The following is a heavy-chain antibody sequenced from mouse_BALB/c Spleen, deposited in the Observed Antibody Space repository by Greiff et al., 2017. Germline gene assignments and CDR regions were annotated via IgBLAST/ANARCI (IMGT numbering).Heavy chain of an antibody. V-gene: IGHV5-12-1*01. Sequence: EVKLMESGGGLVKPGGSLKLSCAASGFAFSSYDMSWVRQTPEKRLEWVAYISSGGGSTYYPDTVKGRFTISRDNAKNTLYLQMSSLKSEDTAMYYCARRGELNYFDYWGQGTTLTVSS. CDR1: GFAFSSYD. CDR3: ARRGELNYFDY. D-gene: IGHD1-3*01. CDR2: ISSGGGST. J-gene: IGHJ2*01.